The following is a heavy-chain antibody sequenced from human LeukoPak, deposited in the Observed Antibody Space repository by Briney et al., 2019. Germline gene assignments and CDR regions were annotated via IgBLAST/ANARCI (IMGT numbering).Heavy chain of an antibody. CDR1: GGSFSGYY. D-gene: IGHD5-12*01. V-gene: IGHV4-34*01. Sequence: PSETLSLTCAVYGGSFSGYYWSWIRHPPGKGLEWIGEINHSGSTNYNPSLKSRVTISVDTSKNQFSLKLSSVTAADTAVYYCASGYSGYYFDYWGQGTLVTVSS. J-gene: IGHJ4*02. CDR3: ASGYSGYYFDY. CDR2: INHSGST.